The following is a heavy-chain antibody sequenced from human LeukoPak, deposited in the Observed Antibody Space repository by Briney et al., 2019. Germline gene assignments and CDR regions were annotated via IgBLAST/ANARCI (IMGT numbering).Heavy chain of an antibody. CDR1: GFTFSSYA. J-gene: IGHJ4*02. CDR3: AKDLITVQDIVVVPAVFDY. Sequence: GGSLRLSCASSGFTFSSYAMRWVRQAPGKGLEWVSAISGSGGSRYYADSVKGRFTISRDNSKNTMYLQMNSLRAEDTAVYYCAKDLITVQDIVVVPAVFDYWGQGTLVTVSS. CDR2: ISGSGGSR. D-gene: IGHD2-2*01. V-gene: IGHV3-23*01.